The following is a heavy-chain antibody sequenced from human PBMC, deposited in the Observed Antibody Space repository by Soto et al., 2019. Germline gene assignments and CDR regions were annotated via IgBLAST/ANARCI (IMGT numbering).Heavy chain of an antibody. CDR2: IIPIFGTA. D-gene: IGHD2-8*01. V-gene: IGHV1-69*13. CDR1: GGTFSIYA. J-gene: IGHJ4*02. Sequence: SVKVSCKASGGTFSIYAISCVLQSPLQGLDWMGGIIPIFGTANYAQKFQGRVTITADESTSTAYMELSSLRSEDTAVYYCARPADCTNGVCHLFDYWGQGTLVTVSS. CDR3: ARPADCTNGVCHLFDY.